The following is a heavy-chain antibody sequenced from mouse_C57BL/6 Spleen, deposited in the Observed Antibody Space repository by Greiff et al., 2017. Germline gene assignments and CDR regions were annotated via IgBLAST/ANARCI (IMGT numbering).Heavy chain of an antibody. J-gene: IGHJ2*01. D-gene: IGHD1-1*01. Sequence: QVQLQQSGAELVRPGASVTLSCKASGYTFTDYEMHWVKQTPVHGLEWIGAIDPETGGTAYNQKFKGKAILTADKSSSTAYMERRSLTSEDSAVYYCTRFPITTVVAKDYFDYWGQGTTLTVSS. V-gene: IGHV1-15*01. CDR1: GYTFTDYE. CDR2: IDPETGGT. CDR3: TRFPITTVVAKDYFDY.